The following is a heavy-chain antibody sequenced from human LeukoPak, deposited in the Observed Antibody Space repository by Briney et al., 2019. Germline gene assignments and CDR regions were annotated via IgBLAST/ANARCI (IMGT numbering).Heavy chain of an antibody. CDR1: GYTFSNYW. CDR2: IYPAESDS. J-gene: IGHJ4*02. CDR3: TRHRKRGYLHKY. D-gene: IGHD1-1*01. Sequence: GEPLKISSKASGYTFSNYWICWVRQMPGEGLDSMAMIYPAESDSRYSPSFQGQVTISADKSITTAYLQWSSQKAADTAIDYGTRHRKRGYLHKYRGKGALVT. V-gene: IGHV5-51*01.